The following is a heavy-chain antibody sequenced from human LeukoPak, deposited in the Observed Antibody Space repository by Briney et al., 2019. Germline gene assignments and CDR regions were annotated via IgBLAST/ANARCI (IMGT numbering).Heavy chain of an antibody. Sequence: ASVKVSCKASGYTFNRYGISWVRQAPGQGLEWMGWISCYNGDTHYSQNYQGRLTVTTDTSTSTAYMELRSLRSDDTAVYYCARDPSNTSGYNTWFDYWGQGTLVTVSS. CDR2: ISCYNGDT. V-gene: IGHV1-18*01. CDR1: GYTFNRYG. J-gene: IGHJ4*02. CDR3: ARDPSNTSGYNTWFDY. D-gene: IGHD3-3*01.